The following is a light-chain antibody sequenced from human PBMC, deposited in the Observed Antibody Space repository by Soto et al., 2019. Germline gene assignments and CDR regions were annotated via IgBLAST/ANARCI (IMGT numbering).Light chain of an antibody. Sequence: QSVLTQPASVSGSPGQSVTISCTGTSSDVGAYNSVSWYQHHPGKAPKLMIYEVSSRPSGVSNRFSGSKSGNTASLTISGLRAEDEADYYCCSYTGSSTPYVFGTGTKVTVL. CDR2: EVS. CDR1: SSDVGAYNS. CDR3: CSYTGSSTPYV. V-gene: IGLV2-14*01. J-gene: IGLJ1*01.